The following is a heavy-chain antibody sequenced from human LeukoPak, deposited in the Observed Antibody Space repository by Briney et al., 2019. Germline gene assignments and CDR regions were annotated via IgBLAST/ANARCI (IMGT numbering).Heavy chain of an antibody. CDR2: ISGSGGST. CDR3: AKELDGIAAAGTAGDY. V-gene: IGHV3-23*01. D-gene: IGHD6-13*01. CDR1: GFTFSSYA. Sequence: GASLKLSCAASGFTFSSYAMSWVRQAPGKGLEWVSAISGSGGSTYYADSVKGRFTISRDNSKNTLYLQMNSLRAEDTAVYYCAKELDGIAAAGTAGDYWGQGTLVTVSS. J-gene: IGHJ4*02.